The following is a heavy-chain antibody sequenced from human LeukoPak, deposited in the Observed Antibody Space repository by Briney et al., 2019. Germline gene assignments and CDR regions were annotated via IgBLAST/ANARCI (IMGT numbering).Heavy chain of an antibody. D-gene: IGHD1-7*01. J-gene: IGHJ4*02. CDR2: ISSYNGNT. Sequence: ASGKVSCKASGYTFTSYGISWVRQAPGQGLEWMGWISSYNGNTNYAQKFQGRVTMTTETSTSTAYMELRSLRSDDTAVYYCARDRDHWNYGGLHFDYWGQGALVTVSS. CDR3: ARDRDHWNYGGLHFDY. V-gene: IGHV1-18*01. CDR1: GYTFTSYG.